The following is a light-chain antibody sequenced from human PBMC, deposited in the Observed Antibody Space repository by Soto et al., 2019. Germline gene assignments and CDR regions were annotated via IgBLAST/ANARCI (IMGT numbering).Light chain of an antibody. CDR3: SSYTRSSPYV. Sequence: QSVLTQPASVSGSPGQSITISCTGTSSDVGGYNYVSWYQQHPGKAPKLMIYEVSNRPSGVSNRFSGSKSGNTASLTISGLQAEDEADYYCSSYTRSSPYVFGTGTKLTV. V-gene: IGLV2-14*01. CDR1: SSDVGGYNY. CDR2: EVS. J-gene: IGLJ1*01.